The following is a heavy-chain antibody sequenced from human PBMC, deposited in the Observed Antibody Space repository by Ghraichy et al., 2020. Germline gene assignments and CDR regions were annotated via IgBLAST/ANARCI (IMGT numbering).Heavy chain of an antibody. J-gene: IGHJ4*02. CDR3: ARERLRTWAYYFDL. Sequence: GGSLRLSCAGSGFTFSDYYMSWIRQAPGKGVEWVAKINHDGSEKYYVDSVKGRFTVSRDNAKNSLYLQMNSLRAEDTAVYYCARERLRTWAYYFDLWGQGTLVSVSS. CDR1: GFTFSDYY. V-gene: IGHV3-7*03. CDR2: INHDGSEK. D-gene: IGHD7-27*01.